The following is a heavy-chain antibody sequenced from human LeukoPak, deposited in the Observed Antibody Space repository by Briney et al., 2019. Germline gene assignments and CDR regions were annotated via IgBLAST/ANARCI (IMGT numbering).Heavy chain of an antibody. Sequence: GGSLRLSCAASGFTFSSYWMHWVRQAPGKGLVWVSRINSDGTTTSYADSVKGRFTISRDNAKNSLFLQVNSLRAEDTAIYYCAKDPALVGATWRDAFDIWGQGTMVTVSS. CDR3: AKDPALVGATWRDAFDI. CDR2: INSDGTTT. J-gene: IGHJ3*02. V-gene: IGHV3-74*01. CDR1: GFTFSSYW. D-gene: IGHD1-26*01.